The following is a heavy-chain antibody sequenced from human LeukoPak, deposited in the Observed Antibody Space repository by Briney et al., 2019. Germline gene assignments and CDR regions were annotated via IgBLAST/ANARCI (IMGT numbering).Heavy chain of an antibody. V-gene: IGHV3-23*01. CDR1: RFTFSSYA. D-gene: IGHD6-19*01. J-gene: IGHJ3*02. CDR2: ISGSGGST. Sequence: GGSLRLSCAASRFTFSSYAMSWVRQAPGKGREWVSAISGSGGSTYYADSAKGRFTISRDNSKNTLYLQMNSLRAEDTAVYYCAKEPGYSSGRTIWGQGTMVTVSS. CDR3: AKEPGYSSGRTI.